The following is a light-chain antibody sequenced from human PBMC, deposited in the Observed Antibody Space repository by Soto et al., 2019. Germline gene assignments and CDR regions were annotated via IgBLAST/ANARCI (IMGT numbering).Light chain of an antibody. CDR3: ATLDASVSGWV. V-gene: IGLV1-44*01. J-gene: IGLJ3*02. CDR2: DSN. Sequence: SVLTQSPSASGTPGQRVTISCSGGSSNIGGKPVDWYQQFPGTAPKLLIYDSNQRPSGVPDRFSGSKSGTSASLAISGLQAEDEAACYCATLDASVSGWVFGGGTKLTVL. CDR1: SSNIGGKP.